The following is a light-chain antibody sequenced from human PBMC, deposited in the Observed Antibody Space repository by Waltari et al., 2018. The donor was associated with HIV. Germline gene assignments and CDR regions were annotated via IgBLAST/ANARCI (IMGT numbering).Light chain of an antibody. CDR2: EDI. CDR3: FSKDSSGNHRV. J-gene: IGLJ2*01. CDR1: ALPKKY. V-gene: IGLV3-10*01. Sequence: SYELTQPPSVSVSPGQTARITCSGDALPKKYAYWYQQKSGQAPVLVIYEDIKRPSGIPERFSGSTLGTMATLTISGAQVEDEADYYCFSKDSSGNHRVFGGGTKLTVL.